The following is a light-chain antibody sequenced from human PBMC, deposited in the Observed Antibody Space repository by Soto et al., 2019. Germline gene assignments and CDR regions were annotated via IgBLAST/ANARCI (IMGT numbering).Light chain of an antibody. V-gene: IGLV2-14*01. CDR3: SSYTSSRSPYV. CDR2: DVS. CDR1: SSDIGGYNY. J-gene: IGLJ1*01. Sequence: QSALTQPASVSGSPGQSITISCIGTSSDIGGYNYVSWYQQHPGKAPKLMIYDVSNRPSGVSNRFSGSKSGNTASLTISGLQAEDEADDYCSSYTSSRSPYVFGTGTKLTVL.